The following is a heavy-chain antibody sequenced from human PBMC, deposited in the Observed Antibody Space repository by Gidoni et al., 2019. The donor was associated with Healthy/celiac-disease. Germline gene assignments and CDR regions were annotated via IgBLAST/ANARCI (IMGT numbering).Heavy chain of an antibody. CDR3: ARDVGEPYADNWFDP. V-gene: IGHV4-61*02. CDR2: IYTSGSN. D-gene: IGHD3-16*01. Sequence: PLQASRPGLVKPSQPLSPTCTASCGSLSSGRYYWSWIRQPAGKGLEWIGRIYTSGSNNYNPSHKSRVTISVDTSKNQFALKLSSVTAADTAGYYCARDVGEPYADNWFDPWGQGTLVTVSS. CDR1: CGSLSSGRYY. J-gene: IGHJ5*02.